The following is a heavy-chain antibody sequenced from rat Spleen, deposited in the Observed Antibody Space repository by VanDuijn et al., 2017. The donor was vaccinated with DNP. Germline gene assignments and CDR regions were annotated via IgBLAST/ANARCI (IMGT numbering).Heavy chain of an antibody. D-gene: IGHD1-2*01. Sequence: EVQLVESGGGLVQPGRSLKLSCAASGFTFSDYYMAWVRQAPTKGLEWVASISYDGGNTYYRDSVKGRFTISRDNARSSLYLQMDSLRSEDTATYYCASWAPIAPLSTSNYWGQGVMVTVSS. J-gene: IGHJ2*01. CDR1: GFTFSDYY. V-gene: IGHV5-20*01. CDR3: ASWAPIAPLSTSNY. CDR2: ISYDGGNT.